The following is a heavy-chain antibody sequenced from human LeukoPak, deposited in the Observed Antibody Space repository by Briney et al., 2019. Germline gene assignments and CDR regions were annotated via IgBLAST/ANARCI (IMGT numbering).Heavy chain of an antibody. V-gene: IGHV6-1*01. CDR3: ARDSYYYDSSGHYYYYGMDV. J-gene: IGHJ6*02. CDR2: TYYRSKWYN. Sequence: SQTLSLTCAISGDSVSSNSAAWNWIRQSPSRGLEWLGRTYYRSKWYNDYAVSVKSRITINPDTSKNQFSLQLNSVTPEDTAVYYCARDSYYYDSSGHYYYYGMDVWGQGTTVTVSS. CDR1: GDSVSSNSAA. D-gene: IGHD3-22*01.